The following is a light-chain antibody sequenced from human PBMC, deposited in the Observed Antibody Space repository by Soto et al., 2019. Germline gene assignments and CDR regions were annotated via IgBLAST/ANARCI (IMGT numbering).Light chain of an antibody. CDR2: GAS. CDR1: QSVIRY. V-gene: IGKV3D-15*01. CDR3: QQYDDWLRLT. Sequence: EIVLTQSPATLSLSPGERATLSCRASQSVIRYLAWYQQKPGQAPRLLIFGASSRATGIPARFSGSGSGTEFNLTISSLQSEDFAVYFCQQYDDWLRLTFGGGTKVDIK. J-gene: IGKJ4*01.